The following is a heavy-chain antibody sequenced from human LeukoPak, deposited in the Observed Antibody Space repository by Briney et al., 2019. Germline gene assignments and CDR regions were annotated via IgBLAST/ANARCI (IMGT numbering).Heavy chain of an antibody. CDR3: ARGALRYEWEDAFDI. CDR2: ISVYNGDT. J-gene: IGHJ3*02. D-gene: IGHD3-9*01. Sequence: AASVKVSCKTSGYTFTHYGISWVRQAPGQGLEWVGWISVYNGDTKYAQNFQDKVTMTTDTSTSTAYMELRSLTSDDTAVYYCARGALRYEWEDAFDIWGQGTMVTVSS. CDR1: GYTFTHYG. V-gene: IGHV1-18*01.